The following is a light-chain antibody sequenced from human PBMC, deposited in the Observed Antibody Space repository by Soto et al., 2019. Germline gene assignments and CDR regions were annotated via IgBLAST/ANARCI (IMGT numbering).Light chain of an antibody. CDR2: GAS. CDR1: QSISSGY. CDR3: QQYGSSPWT. V-gene: IGKV3-20*01. J-gene: IGKJ1*01. Sequence: EVVLTQSPGTLSLSPGERATLSCRASQSISSGYLAWYQQKPGQAPGLLIYGASSRATGIPDRFSGSGSGTDFTLTISRLEPEDIAVFYCQQYGSSPWTFGQGTKVDIK.